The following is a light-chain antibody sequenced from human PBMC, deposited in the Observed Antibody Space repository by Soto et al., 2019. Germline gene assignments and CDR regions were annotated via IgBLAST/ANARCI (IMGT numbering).Light chain of an antibody. Sequence: QSVLTQPASVSGSPGQSITISCTGTSSDFGDYNYVSWYQVYPGKAPKLMIYEVSNRPSGVSNRFSGSKSGNTASLTISGLQAEDEADYYCSSYTSDSRPYVFGTGTKLTVL. V-gene: IGLV2-14*01. CDR3: SSYTSDSRPYV. J-gene: IGLJ1*01. CDR1: SSDFGDYNY. CDR2: EVS.